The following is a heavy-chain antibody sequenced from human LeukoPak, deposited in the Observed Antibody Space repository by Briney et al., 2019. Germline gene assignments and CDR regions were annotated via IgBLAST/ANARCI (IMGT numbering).Heavy chain of an antibody. V-gene: IGHV3-21*06. D-gene: IGHD6-13*01. Sequence: PGGSLRLSCVASGFTFSSYSINWGRQAPGKGLEWASSISSSSNYIYYSDSIKGRLTISRDNTQNSLYLQMDSLRADDTAIYYCARVRGYSSSSGDFDYWGQGTLVTVSS. CDR2: ISSSSNYI. CDR1: GFTFSSYS. J-gene: IGHJ4*02. CDR3: ARVRGYSSSSGDFDY.